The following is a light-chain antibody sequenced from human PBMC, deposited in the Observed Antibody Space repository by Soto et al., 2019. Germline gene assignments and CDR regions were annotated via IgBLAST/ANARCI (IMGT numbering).Light chain of an antibody. CDR3: QSFDSALLAYV. Sequence: QSVLTQPPSVSGAPGQRVTISCTEASSNVGPADAVHWYQQIPGSTPKLLIFDDNVRPSGVPDRFSASKSGTTASLAITGLQTEDEADYYCQSFDSALLAYVFGTGTKLTVL. CDR2: DDN. J-gene: IGLJ1*01. CDR1: SSNVGPADA. V-gene: IGLV1-40*01.